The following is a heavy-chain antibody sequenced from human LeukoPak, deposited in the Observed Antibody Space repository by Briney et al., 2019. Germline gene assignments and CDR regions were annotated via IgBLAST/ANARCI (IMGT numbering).Heavy chain of an antibody. Sequence: ASVKVSCKVSGYSFTSNYIHWVRQAPGQGLEWMEMIYPRDGSTSYAQRFQDRVTVTRDTSTSTVHMELSGLRSEDTAVYYCARDQEGFDYWGQGTLVTVSS. J-gene: IGHJ4*02. V-gene: IGHV1-46*01. CDR3: ARDQEGFDY. CDR2: IYPRDGST. CDR1: GYSFTSNY.